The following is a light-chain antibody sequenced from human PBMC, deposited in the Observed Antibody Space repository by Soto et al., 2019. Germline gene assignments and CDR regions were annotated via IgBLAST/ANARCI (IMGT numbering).Light chain of an antibody. J-gene: IGKJ2*01. CDR2: RAS. CDR1: QSVSSS. CDR3: QQYYSYSPFT. V-gene: IGKV1-5*03. Sequence: DIQMTQSPSTLSASVGDRVTITCRASQSVSSSLAWYQQKPGKAPRLLIYRASSLENGVPSRFSGSGSGTKFTLTISSLRPDDFATYYCQQYYSYSPFTFGQGTKLEI.